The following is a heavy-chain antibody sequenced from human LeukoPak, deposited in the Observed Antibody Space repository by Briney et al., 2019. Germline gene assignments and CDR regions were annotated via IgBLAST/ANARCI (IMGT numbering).Heavy chain of an antibody. Sequence: GGSLRLSCAASGFNFSTYWMTWVRQVPGKGREWVANIKEDGSEIYYVDAVKGRFSISRDNAKTSLYLQMNSLSVADTAVYYCVTDQTGRHPYFFDYWGQGTLVTVSS. CDR3: VTDQTGRHPYFFDY. CDR2: IKEDGSEI. CDR1: GFNFSTYW. D-gene: IGHD3-10*01. V-gene: IGHV3-7*01. J-gene: IGHJ4*02.